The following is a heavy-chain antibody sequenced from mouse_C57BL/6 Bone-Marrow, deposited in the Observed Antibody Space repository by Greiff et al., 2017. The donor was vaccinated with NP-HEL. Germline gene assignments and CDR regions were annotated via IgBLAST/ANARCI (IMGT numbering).Heavy chain of an antibody. V-gene: IGHV5-6*02. J-gene: IGHJ4*01. CDR1: GFTFSSYG. CDR2: ISSGGSYT. CDR3: ARQDRGGWTS. Sequence: DVMLVESGGDLVKPGGSLKLSCAASGFTFSSYGMSWVRQTPDKRLEWVATISSGGSYTYYPDSVKGRFTISRDNAKNTLYLQMSSLKSEDTAMYYCARQDRGGWTSWGQGTSVTVSS. D-gene: IGHD2-3*01.